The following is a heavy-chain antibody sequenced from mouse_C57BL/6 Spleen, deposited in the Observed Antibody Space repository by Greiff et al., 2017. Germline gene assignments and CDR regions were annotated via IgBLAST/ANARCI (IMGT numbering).Heavy chain of an antibody. J-gene: IGHJ2*01. D-gene: IGHD2-12*01. CDR3: ARSYDEVDY. CDR1: GYTFTSYW. CDR2: IDPSDSYT. Sequence: QVQLKQPGAELVMPGASVKLSCKASGYTFTSYWMHWVKQRPGQGLEWIGEIDPSDSYTNYNQKFKGKSTLTVDKSSSTAYMQLSSLTSEDSAVYYCARSYDEVDYWGQGTTLTVSS. V-gene: IGHV1-69*01.